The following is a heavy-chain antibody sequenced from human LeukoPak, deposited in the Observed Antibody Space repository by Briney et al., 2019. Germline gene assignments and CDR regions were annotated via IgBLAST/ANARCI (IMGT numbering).Heavy chain of an antibody. CDR3: ARDCSGGSCYLDY. J-gene: IGHJ4*02. Sequence: GGSLRLPCAASGFTFRSYTMNWVRQAPGKGLEWVSYISSSSSTIYYADSVKGRFTISRDDAKNSLYLQMNSLRDEDTALYYCARDCSGGSCYLDYWGQGTLVTVSS. CDR1: GFTFRSYT. CDR2: ISSSSSTI. D-gene: IGHD2-15*01. V-gene: IGHV3-48*02.